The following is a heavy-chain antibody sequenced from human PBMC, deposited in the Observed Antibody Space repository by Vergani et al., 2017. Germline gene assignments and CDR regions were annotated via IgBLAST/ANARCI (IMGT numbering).Heavy chain of an antibody. D-gene: IGHD4-11*01. CDR2: ITWDGGTV. J-gene: IGHJ4*02. V-gene: IGHV3-43D*03. Sequence: EVQLVESGGDFVQPGGSLRLSCAASGFTFDDFAMHWVRQVPGKRLEWVSLITWDGGTVYYADSVKGRFVISRDNNKNSLFLQMNDLKPEDSALYYCAKDKTGSNWHYFDSWGQGTLVTVTS. CDR1: GFTFDDFA. CDR3: AKDKTGSNWHYFDS.